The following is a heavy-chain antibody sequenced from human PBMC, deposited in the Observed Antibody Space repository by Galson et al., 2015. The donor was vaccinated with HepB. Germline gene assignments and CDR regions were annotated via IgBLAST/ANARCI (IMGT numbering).Heavy chain of an antibody. CDR2: ISAYNGNT. V-gene: IGHV1-18*04. CDR1: GYTFTSYG. J-gene: IGHJ2*01. CDR3: ARDRAQWLVRGSSWYFDL. D-gene: IGHD6-19*01. Sequence: SVKVSCKASGYTFTSYGISWVRQAPGQGLEWMGWISAYNGNTNYAQKLQGRVTMTTDTSTSTAYMELRSLRSDDTAVYYCARDRAQWLVRGSSWYFDLWGRGTLVTVSS.